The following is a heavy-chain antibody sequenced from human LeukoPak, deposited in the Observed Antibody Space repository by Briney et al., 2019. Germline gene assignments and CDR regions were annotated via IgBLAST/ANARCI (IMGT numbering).Heavy chain of an antibody. CDR3: ARSPVDTAMVKGLAAFDI. J-gene: IGHJ3*02. CDR2: ISSSSSYI. CDR1: GFTFSSYS. V-gene: IGHV3-21*01. D-gene: IGHD5-18*01. Sequence: PGGSLRLSCAASGFTFSSYSMNWVRQAPGKGLEWVSSISSSSSYIYYADSVKGRFTISRDNAKNSLYLQMNSLRAEDTAVYYCARSPVDTAMVKGLAAFDIWGQGTMVTVSS.